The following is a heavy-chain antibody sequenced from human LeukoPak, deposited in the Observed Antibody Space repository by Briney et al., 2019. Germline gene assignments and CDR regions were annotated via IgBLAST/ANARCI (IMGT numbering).Heavy chain of an antibody. CDR3: TQLSRGY. J-gene: IGHJ4*02. CDR1: GFSLSDAW. D-gene: IGHD1-1*01. Sequence: GGSLRLSCAASGFSLSDAWMSWVRQAPGKGLECVGRIKPKTDGGTTDYAEPVNDRFSVSRDDSKNTLYLQINSLTTEGTGLYYCTQLSRGYWGQGTQVTVSS. V-gene: IGHV3-15*01. CDR2: IKPKTDGGTT.